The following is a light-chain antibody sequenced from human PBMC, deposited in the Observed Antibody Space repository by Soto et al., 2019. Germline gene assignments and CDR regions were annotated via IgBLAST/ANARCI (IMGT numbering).Light chain of an antibody. V-gene: IGLV2-8*01. CDR2: EVS. CDR1: SSDVGGYNF. Sequence: QSVLTQPPSASGSPGQSVTISCTGTSSDVGGYNFVSWYQQHPGKAPKLLIFEVSKRPSGVPDRFSGSKSGNTASLTVSGLQPEDEADYYCSSYAGSNSYVVFGGGTKVTVL. CDR3: SSYAGSNSYVV. J-gene: IGLJ2*01.